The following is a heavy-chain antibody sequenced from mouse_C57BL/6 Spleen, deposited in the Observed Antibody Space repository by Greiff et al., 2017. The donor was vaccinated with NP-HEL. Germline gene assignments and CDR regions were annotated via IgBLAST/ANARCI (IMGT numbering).Heavy chain of an antibody. CDR3: AREGYYVGDYAMDY. D-gene: IGHD2-3*01. J-gene: IGHJ4*01. Sequence: QVQLQQSGPELVKPGASVKISCKASGYAFSSSWMNWVKQRPGTGLEWIGRIYPGDGDTNYNGKFKGKATLTADKSSSTAYMQLSSLTSEDSAVYFCAREGYYVGDYAMDYWGQGTSVTVSS. CDR1: GYAFSSSW. V-gene: IGHV1-82*01. CDR2: IYPGDGDT.